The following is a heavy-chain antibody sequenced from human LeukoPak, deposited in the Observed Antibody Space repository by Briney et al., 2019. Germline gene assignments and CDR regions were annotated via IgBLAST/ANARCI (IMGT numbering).Heavy chain of an antibody. D-gene: IGHD1-26*01. CDR2: IDKDGSVT. Sequence: GGSLRLSCAASGVTFSSSWIHWVCQAPGAGLGWGSRIDKDGSVTDYAESVKGRFSISRDNAKNTLYLQMNSLRVEDTAIYYCVKVRGRARVGYFDYWGQGTLVTVSS. CDR3: VKVRGRARVGYFDY. CDR1: GVTFSSSW. J-gene: IGHJ4*02. V-gene: IGHV3-74*01.